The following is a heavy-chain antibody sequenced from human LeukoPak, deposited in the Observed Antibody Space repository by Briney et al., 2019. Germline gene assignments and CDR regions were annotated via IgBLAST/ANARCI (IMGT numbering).Heavy chain of an antibody. CDR1: GFTFDDYA. CDR2: ISWTSDSR. CDR3: AKGESYVDTACFDY. Sequence: AGRSLRLSCAASGFTFDDYAMHWVRQAPGKGQEWVSGISWTSDSRGYADSVKGRFTISRDNAKHSLYLQMNSLRAEDTALYYCAKGESYVDTACFDYWGQGTLVTVSS. D-gene: IGHD5-18*01. J-gene: IGHJ4*02. V-gene: IGHV3-9*01.